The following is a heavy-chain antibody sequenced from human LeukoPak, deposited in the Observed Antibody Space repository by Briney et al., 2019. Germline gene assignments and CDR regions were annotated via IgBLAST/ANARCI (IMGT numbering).Heavy chain of an antibody. CDR3: ARSRRDFYQESDVFDI. CDR2: IYYNGSN. V-gene: IGHV4-31*03. Sequence: PSQTLSLTCTVSGGSISSGGYYWSWIRQHPGKGLEWIGYIYYNGSNYYNPSLKSRVTISVDTSKNQFSLKLSSVTAADTAVYYCARSRRDFYQESDVFDIWGQGTMVTVSS. J-gene: IGHJ3*02. D-gene: IGHD3-9*01. CDR1: GGSISSGGYY.